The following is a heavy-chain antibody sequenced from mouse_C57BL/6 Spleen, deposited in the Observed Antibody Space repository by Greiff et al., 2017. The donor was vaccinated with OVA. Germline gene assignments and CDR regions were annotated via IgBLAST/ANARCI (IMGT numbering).Heavy chain of an antibody. CDR3: ARVLYSNYRYFDV. Sequence: DVQLVESEGGLVQPGSSMKLSCTASGFTFSDYYMAWVRQGPEKGLEWVANINYDGSSTYYLDSLKSRFIISRDNAKNILYLQMSSLKSEDTATYYCARVLYSNYRYFDVWGTGTTVTVSS. D-gene: IGHD2-5*01. J-gene: IGHJ1*03. CDR2: INYDGSST. V-gene: IGHV5-16*01. CDR1: GFTFSDYY.